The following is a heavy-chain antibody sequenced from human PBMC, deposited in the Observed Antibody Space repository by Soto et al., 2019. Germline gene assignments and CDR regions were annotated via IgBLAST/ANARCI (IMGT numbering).Heavy chain of an antibody. CDR3: ARTPPYFFTFGGVMGPFDF. Sequence: SVKVSCKASGGTFSSYTISWVRQAPGQGLEWMGRIIPILGIANYAQKFQGRVTITADKSTSTAYMELSSLRSEDTAVYYCARTPPYFFTFGGVMGPFDFWGQGTFGPLSS. CDR2: IIPILGIA. D-gene: IGHD3-16*01. CDR1: GGTFSSYT. V-gene: IGHV1-69*02. J-gene: IGHJ4*02.